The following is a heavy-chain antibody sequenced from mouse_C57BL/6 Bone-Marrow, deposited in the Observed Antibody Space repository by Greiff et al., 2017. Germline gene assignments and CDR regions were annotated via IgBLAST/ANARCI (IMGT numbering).Heavy chain of an antibody. D-gene: IGHD3-2*02. CDR3: ARPDSSGYVYFDY. Sequence: VQLQQPGAELVMPGASVQLSCKASGYTFTSYWMHWVKQRPGHGLEWIGEIDPSDSYTNYNQKFKGKSTLTVDKSSSTAYMQLSSLTSEDSAVYYCARPDSSGYVYFDYWGQGTTLTVSS. V-gene: IGHV1-69*01. CDR2: IDPSDSYT. CDR1: GYTFTSYW. J-gene: IGHJ2*01.